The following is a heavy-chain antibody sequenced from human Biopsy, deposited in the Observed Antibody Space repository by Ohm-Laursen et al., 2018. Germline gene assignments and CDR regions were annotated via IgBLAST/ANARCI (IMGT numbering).Heavy chain of an antibody. D-gene: IGHD1-26*01. CDR2: IITFFRTV. CDR3: AIEGGTYSKPFDY. V-gene: IGHV1-69*01. J-gene: IGHJ4*02. CDR1: GGTFGNYA. Sequence: SSVKVSCKFSGGTFGNYAISWVRQAPGQGLEWMGGIITFFRTVNYAQKFQGRLSITADESTTTAYMELSSLTFEDTAVYYCAIEGGTYSKPFDYWGQGSQVIVSS.